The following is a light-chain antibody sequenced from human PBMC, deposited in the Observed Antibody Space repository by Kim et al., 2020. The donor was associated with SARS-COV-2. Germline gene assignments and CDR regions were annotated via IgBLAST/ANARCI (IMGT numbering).Light chain of an antibody. CDR3: QSYDTRLSGWI. J-gene: IGLJ2*01. CDR1: SSNIGANYD. V-gene: IGLV1-40*01. Sequence: VTITWTGTSSNIGANYDVHWYQDLPGTAPKLLIYANDNRPTGVPDRFSGSKSDTSASLAITGLQAEDEADYYYQSYDTRLSGWIFGGGTQLTVL. CDR2: AND.